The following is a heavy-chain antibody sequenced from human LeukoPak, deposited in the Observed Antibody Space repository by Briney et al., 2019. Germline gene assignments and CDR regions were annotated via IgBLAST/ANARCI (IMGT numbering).Heavy chain of an antibody. V-gene: IGHV1-58*01. CDR1: GFTFTSSA. CDR3: AADGSYPTPFDY. D-gene: IGHD1-26*01. J-gene: IGHJ4*02. CDR2: IVVGSGNT. Sequence: ASVKVSCKAPGFTFTSSAVQWVRQARGQRLEWIGWIVVGSGNTNYAQKFQERVTITRDMSTSTAYMELSSLRSEDTAVYYCAADGSYPTPFDYWGQGTLVTVSS.